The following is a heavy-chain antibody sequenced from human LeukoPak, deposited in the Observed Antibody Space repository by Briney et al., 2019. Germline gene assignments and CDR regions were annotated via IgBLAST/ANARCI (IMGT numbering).Heavy chain of an antibody. CDR2: ISGSGGST. V-gene: IGHV3-23*01. Sequence: GGSLRLSCAASGFTFSSYAMNWVRQAPGKGLEWVSAISGSGGSTYYADSVKGRFTISRDNSKNTLYLQMNSLRAEDTAVYYCAKVGDYDILTGLTHDAFDIWGQGTMVTVSS. CDR1: GFTFSSYA. D-gene: IGHD3-9*01. CDR3: AKVGDYDILTGLTHDAFDI. J-gene: IGHJ3*02.